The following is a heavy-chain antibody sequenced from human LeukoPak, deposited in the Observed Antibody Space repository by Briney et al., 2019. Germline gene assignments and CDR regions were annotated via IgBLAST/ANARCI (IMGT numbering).Heavy chain of an antibody. CDR3: AKDRDLYCSGGSCYHSTFDY. Sequence: GGSLRLSCAASGFTFSSYAMSWVRQAPGKGLEWVSAISGSGGSTYYADSVKGRFTISRDNSKNTLYLQMNSLRAEDTAVYYCAKDRDLYCSGGSCYHSTFDYWGQGILVTVSS. V-gene: IGHV3-23*01. CDR2: ISGSGGST. J-gene: IGHJ4*02. CDR1: GFTFSSYA. D-gene: IGHD2-15*01.